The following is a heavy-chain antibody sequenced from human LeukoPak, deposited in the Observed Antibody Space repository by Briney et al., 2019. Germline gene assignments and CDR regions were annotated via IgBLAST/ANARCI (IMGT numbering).Heavy chain of an antibody. Sequence: SETLSLTCTVSGGSISSSAYYWGWIRQPPGKGLEWIGTIYYDGGTYYNPSLKSRVTMSGDMSKNQFSLAMSSVPAADTAVYYCARYCGGACSSGWFHPWGQGTLVSVSS. CDR3: ARYCGGACSSGWFHP. CDR1: GGSISSSAYY. J-gene: IGHJ5*02. V-gene: IGHV4-39*07. CDR2: IYYDGGT. D-gene: IGHD2-21*02.